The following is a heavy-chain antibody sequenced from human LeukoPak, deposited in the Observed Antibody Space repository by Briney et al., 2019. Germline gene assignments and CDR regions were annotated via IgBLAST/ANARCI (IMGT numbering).Heavy chain of an antibody. J-gene: IGHJ3*02. D-gene: IGHD3-9*01. CDR1: GCTFAGYW. V-gene: IGHV5-51*01. Sequence: GEPLNFSWKGSGCTFAGYWIAWVRQMPGKGLGWWGIIYPVESDTTYSPSFQNQVTISADKSIGTAYLQWSSLKASDTAMYYCARRWGTYDILTGYYRDQDAFDIWGQGTMVTVSS. CDR2: IYPVESDT. CDR3: ARRWGTYDILTGYYRDQDAFDI.